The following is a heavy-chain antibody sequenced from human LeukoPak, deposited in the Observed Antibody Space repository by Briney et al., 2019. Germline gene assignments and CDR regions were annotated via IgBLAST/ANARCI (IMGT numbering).Heavy chain of an antibody. CDR1: GYTFTSYG. J-gene: IGHJ4*02. CDR3: ARSIEDFWPGLDY. V-gene: IGHV1-69*13. D-gene: IGHD3-3*01. Sequence: SVKVSCKASGYTFTSYGISWVRQAPGQGLEWMGGIIPIFGTANYAQKFQGRVTITADESTSTAYMELSSLRSEDTAVYYCARSIEDFWPGLDYWGQGTLVTVSS. CDR2: IIPIFGTA.